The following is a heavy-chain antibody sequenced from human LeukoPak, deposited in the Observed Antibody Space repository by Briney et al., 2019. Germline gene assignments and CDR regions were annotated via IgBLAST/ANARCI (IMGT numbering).Heavy chain of an antibody. J-gene: IGHJ6*04. CDR3: ARSRSYGYYYGIDV. CDR1: GGTFSRYA. Sequence: ASVKVSCKASGGTFSRYAISWVRQAPGQELEWMGGINPIFGTPNYAQKFQGRVTITADESTSTAYMELSSLRSEDTAVYYCARSRSYGYYYGIDVWGKGTTVTVSS. CDR2: INPIFGTP. V-gene: IGHV1-69*13. D-gene: IGHD5-18*01.